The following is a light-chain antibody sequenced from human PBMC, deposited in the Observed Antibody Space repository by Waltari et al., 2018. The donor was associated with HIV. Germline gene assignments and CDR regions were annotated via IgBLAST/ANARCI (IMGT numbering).Light chain of an antibody. J-gene: IGLJ3*02. V-gene: IGLV1-40*01. CDR1: GSNIGSNYD. CDR3: QSYDSSLSGWGV. CDR2: TNN. Sequence: SVLTQPPSVSGAPGQRVTISCIGSGSNIGSNYDIFWYQQLPGTAPKLLIATNNNRPSGVPDRFSASKSGTSSSLAITGLQVEDEADYYCQSYDSSLSGWGVFGGGTKLTVL.